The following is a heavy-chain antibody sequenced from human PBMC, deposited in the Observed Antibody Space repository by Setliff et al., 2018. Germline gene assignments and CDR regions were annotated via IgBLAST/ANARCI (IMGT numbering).Heavy chain of an antibody. J-gene: IGHJ6*03. V-gene: IGHV4-34*01. Sequence: SETLSLTCDVSGGSFTGYLWTWVRQPPGRGLEWIGGIDHRGNTNYHLSLTSRVTISVDSSRRQFSLILNSVTAADAAMYFCARGVVATQYYHYYYIDLWDKGTTVTVSS. CDR1: GGSFTGYL. CDR3: ARGVVATQYYHYYYIDL. D-gene: IGHD2-21*01. CDR2: IDHRGNT.